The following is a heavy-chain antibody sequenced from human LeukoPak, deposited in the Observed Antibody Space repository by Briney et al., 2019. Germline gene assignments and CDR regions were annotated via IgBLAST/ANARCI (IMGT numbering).Heavy chain of an antibody. J-gene: IGHJ4*02. Sequence: GGSLRLSCAASGFTFSTYWMHWVRQAPGKGLVWVSRINGDGDSRNYADSVKGRFTISRDNAKNTLYLQMSSLGVEDTAVYYCASASSHRTAAGGDYWGQGTLVTVST. CDR3: ASASSHRTAAGGDY. V-gene: IGHV3-74*01. CDR2: INGDGDSR. D-gene: IGHD6-13*01. CDR1: GFTFSTYW.